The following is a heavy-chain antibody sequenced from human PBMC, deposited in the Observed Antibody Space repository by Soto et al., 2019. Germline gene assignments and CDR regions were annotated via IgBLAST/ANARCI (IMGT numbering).Heavy chain of an antibody. J-gene: IGHJ5*01. V-gene: IGHV4-61*01. CDR1: GASLTSGSYY. CDR2: IYRSGST. D-gene: IGHD3-16*01. Sequence: PSETLSLTCTVSGASLTSGSYYWSWVRQPPGKGLEWIAYIYRSGSTNYNPSLKSRATISVGTSKNQFSLRLTSVTPADTAMYYCARWKYSYADLPGDWFDSWGQGTLVTVSS. CDR3: ARWKYSYADLPGDWFDS.